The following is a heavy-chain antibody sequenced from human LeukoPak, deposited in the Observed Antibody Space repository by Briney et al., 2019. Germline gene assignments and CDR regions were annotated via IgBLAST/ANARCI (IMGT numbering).Heavy chain of an antibody. CDR3: ARDATRFSGSPHLY. CDR2: INPNSGGT. J-gene: IGHJ4*02. Sequence: VASVKVSCKASGYTFTGYYMHWVRQAPGQGLEWMGWINPNSGGTNYAQKFQGRVTMTRDTSISTAYMELSRLRSDDTAVYYCARDATRFSGSPHLYWGQGTLVTVSS. D-gene: IGHD1-26*01. V-gene: IGHV1-2*02. CDR1: GYTFTGYY.